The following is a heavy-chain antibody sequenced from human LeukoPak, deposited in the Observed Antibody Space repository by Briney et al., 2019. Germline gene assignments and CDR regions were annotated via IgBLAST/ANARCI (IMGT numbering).Heavy chain of an antibody. CDR3: ARDGRCSGGSCYQYYYYGMDV. J-gene: IGHJ6*02. Sequence: ASVKVSCKASGGTFSSYAISWVRQAPGQGLEWMGGIIPIFGTANYAQKFQGRVTITADESTSTAYMELRSLRSDDTAVYYCARDGRCSGGSCYQYYYYGMDVWGQGTTVTVSS. CDR2: IIPIFGTA. V-gene: IGHV1-69*01. CDR1: GGTFSSYA. D-gene: IGHD2-15*01.